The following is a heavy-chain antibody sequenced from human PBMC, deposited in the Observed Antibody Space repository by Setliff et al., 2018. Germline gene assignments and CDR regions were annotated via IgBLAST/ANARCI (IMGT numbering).Heavy chain of an antibody. CDR2: MNPNSGNT. V-gene: IGHV1-8*02. Sequence: ASVKVSCKASGYTFTSYDINWVRQATGQGLEWMGWMNPNSGNTGYAQKFQGRATMTRNTSISTAYMELSSLRSEDTAVYYCARECYSSSWYGDYYYYYGMDVWGQGTTVTVSS. CDR3: ARECYSSSWYGDYYYYYGMDV. CDR1: GYTFTSYD. D-gene: IGHD6-13*01. J-gene: IGHJ6*02.